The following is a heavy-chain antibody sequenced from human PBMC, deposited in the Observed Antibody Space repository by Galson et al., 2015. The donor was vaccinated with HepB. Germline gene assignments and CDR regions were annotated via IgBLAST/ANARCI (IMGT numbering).Heavy chain of an antibody. CDR2: IIPILGIA. D-gene: IGHD2-2*01. Sequence: SVKVSCKASGGTFSSYAISWVRQAPGQGLEWMGGIIPILGIANYAQKFQGRVTITADKSTSTAYMELSSLRSEDTAVYYCARAARCSSTSCYQYWGQGTLVTVSS. CDR1: GGTFSSYA. J-gene: IGHJ4*02. CDR3: ARAARCSSTSCYQY. V-gene: IGHV1-69*10.